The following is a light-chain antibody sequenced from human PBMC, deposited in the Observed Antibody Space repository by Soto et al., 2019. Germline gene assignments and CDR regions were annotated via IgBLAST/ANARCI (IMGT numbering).Light chain of an antibody. Sequence: DIVMTQSPLSLPVTPGEPASISCRSSQSLLYGAGYMYVDWYLQKPGQPPQLLIFLGSNRASGVPDRFSGSVSGTDFTLKIGRVETEDVGVYYCMQTLQTPYTFGQGTKLEIK. CDR3: MQTLQTPYT. V-gene: IGKV2-28*01. CDR2: LGS. CDR1: QSLLYGAGYMY. J-gene: IGKJ2*01.